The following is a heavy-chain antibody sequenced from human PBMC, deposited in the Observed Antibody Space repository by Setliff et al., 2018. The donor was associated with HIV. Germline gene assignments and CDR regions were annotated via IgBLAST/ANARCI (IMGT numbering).Heavy chain of an antibody. CDR1: GGSITNYY. CDR3: ARRGSYSSPETL. CDR2: IYTSGST. D-gene: IGHD1-26*01. Sequence: PSETLSLTCTVSGGSITNYYWSWIRQPPGKGLQWIGYIYTSGSTNYNPSLKSRVTISVDTSKNQFSLKVSSVTAADTAVYYCARRGSYSSPETLWGQGTLATVSS. J-gene: IGHJ4*02. V-gene: IGHV4-4*09.